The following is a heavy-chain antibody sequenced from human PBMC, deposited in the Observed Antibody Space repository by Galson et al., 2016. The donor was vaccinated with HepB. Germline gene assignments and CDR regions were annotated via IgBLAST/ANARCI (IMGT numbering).Heavy chain of an antibody. CDR1: GFTFSSYG. Sequence: SLRLSCAASGFTFSSYGMHWVRQAPGKGLEWVAVIWYDGSNKYYADSVKGRSTISRDNSKNTLYLQMNSLRAEDTAVYYCARDTKGRVEVVVAANYYYYYGMDVWGQGTTVTVSS. CDR3: ARDTKGRVEVVVAANYYYYYGMDV. J-gene: IGHJ6*02. V-gene: IGHV3-33*01. CDR2: IWYDGSNK. D-gene: IGHD2-15*01.